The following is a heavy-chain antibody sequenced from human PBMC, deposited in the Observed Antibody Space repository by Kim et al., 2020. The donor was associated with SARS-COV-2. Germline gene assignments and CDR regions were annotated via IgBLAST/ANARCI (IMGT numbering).Heavy chain of an antibody. CDR1: GFTFGDYA. Sequence: GGSLRLSCTASGFTFGDYAMSWFRQAPGKGLEWVGFIRSKAYGGTTEYAASVKGRFTISRDDSKSIAYLQMNSLKTEDTAVYYCTRGEREGDIVASGSSGRSFDYCGQGTLVTVSS. J-gene: IGHJ4*02. V-gene: IGHV3-49*03. D-gene: IGHD5-12*01. CDR2: IRSKAYGGTT. CDR3: TRGEREGDIVASGSSGRSFDY.